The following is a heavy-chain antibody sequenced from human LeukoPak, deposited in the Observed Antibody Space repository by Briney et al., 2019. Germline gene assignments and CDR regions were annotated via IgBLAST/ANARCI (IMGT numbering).Heavy chain of an antibody. D-gene: IGHD1-26*01. CDR1: GYSLTTYY. V-gene: IGHV1-46*01. CDR2: INPSGGGT. J-gene: IGHJ6*02. CDR3: AREQSSVYGMDV. Sequence: ASVKVSCKASGYSLTTYYMHWVRQAPGQGLEWMAIINPSGGGTKYAQKFQGRVTMTRDTSTSTVYMELSSLRSEDTAVYYCAREQSSVYGMDVWGQGTTVTVSS.